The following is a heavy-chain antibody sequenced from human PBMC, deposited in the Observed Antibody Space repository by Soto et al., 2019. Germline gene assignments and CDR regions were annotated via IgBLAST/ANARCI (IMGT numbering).Heavy chain of an antibody. Sequence: LRLSCAGSGFTCRWFGMNWVRQAPGKGLEWVARISNDGSNEYYVDSVKGRFTISRDNSKNTLYLQMDNLRAEDTAVYYCAKGEVRGIIPSYFDYWGLGHMVTVSS. D-gene: IGHD3-10*01. CDR1: GFTCRWFG. V-gene: IGHV3-30*18. CDR3: AKGEVRGIIPSYFDY. CDR2: ISNDGSNE. J-gene: IGHJ4*02.